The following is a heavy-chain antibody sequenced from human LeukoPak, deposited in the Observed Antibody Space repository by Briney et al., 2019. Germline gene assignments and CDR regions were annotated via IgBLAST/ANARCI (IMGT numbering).Heavy chain of an antibody. CDR1: GFTFGDYG. D-gene: IGHD3-22*01. V-gene: IGHV3-20*04. CDR3: AREIRSYYYDSSDYYQLDY. J-gene: IGHJ4*02. Sequence: AETLTLTCAASGFTFGDYGMSWVRQPPGQGLEWVSVINWNGSSTGYADSVKGRFTIFSVNANNSLYLQIHSPRADAAAFDYSAREIRSYYYDSSDYYQLDYWGQGTLVTVSS. CDR2: INWNGSST.